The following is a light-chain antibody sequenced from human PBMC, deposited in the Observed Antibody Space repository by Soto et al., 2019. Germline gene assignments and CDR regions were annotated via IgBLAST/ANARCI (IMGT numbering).Light chain of an antibody. CDR3: QQSYSTPFT. V-gene: IGKV1-39*01. Sequence: DIQMTQSPSSLSASVGDRVTITCRASQSISSLLNWYQQNPGKAPKLLIYAASSLQSGVPSRFSGSGSGTDFTLTITSLQPEDFATYYCQQSYSTPFTFGPGTKVDI. CDR2: AAS. J-gene: IGKJ3*01. CDR1: QSISSL.